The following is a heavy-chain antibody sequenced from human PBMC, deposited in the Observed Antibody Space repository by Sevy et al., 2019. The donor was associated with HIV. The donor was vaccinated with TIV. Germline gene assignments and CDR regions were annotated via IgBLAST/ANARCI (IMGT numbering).Heavy chain of an antibody. CDR1: GFTFGDYA. CDR2: LKSKAYGGTL. V-gene: IGHV3-49*04. J-gene: IGHJ4*02. Sequence: GGSLRLSCTASGFTFGDYAMSWVRQAPGKGLEWVAFLKSKAYGGTLDNAESVKGRFTMSRDDSKNIADLQMNDLKTEDTSVYYCTRRKGAHSIFDYWGQGALVTVSS. CDR3: TRRKGAHSIFDY. D-gene: IGHD1-26*01.